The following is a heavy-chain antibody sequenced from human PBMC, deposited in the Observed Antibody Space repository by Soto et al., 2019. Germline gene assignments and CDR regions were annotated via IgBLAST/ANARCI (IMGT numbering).Heavy chain of an antibody. CDR2: IYPGDSDT. CDR3: ARHGLDDSPSPYYYYGMDV. V-gene: IGHV5-51*01. D-gene: IGHD3-22*01. CDR1: GYSFTSYW. J-gene: IGHJ6*02. Sequence: GESLKISCKGSGYSFTSYWIGWVRQMPGKGLEWMGIIYPGDSDTRYSPSFQGQVTISADKSISTAYLQWSSLKASDTAMYYCARHGLDDSPSPYYYYGMDVWGQGTKVTVSS.